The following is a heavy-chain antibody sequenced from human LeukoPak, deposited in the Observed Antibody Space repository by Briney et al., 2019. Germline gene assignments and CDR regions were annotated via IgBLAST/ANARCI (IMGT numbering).Heavy chain of an antibody. Sequence: PSETLSLTCAVYGGSFSGYYWSWIRQPAGKGLEWIGRIYTSGSTNYNPSLKSRVTISVDTSKNQFSLKLSSVTAADTAVYYCARGMVRGVIKGYYYYYMDVWGKGTTVTISS. J-gene: IGHJ6*03. V-gene: IGHV4-59*10. CDR1: GGSFSGYY. CDR3: ARGMVRGVIKGYYYYYMDV. CDR2: IYTSGST. D-gene: IGHD3-10*01.